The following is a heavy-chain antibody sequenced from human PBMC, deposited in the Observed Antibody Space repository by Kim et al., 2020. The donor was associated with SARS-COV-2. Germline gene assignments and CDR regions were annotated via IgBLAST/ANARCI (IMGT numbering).Heavy chain of an antibody. CDR3: ARTYYYGSGSPYYFDY. J-gene: IGHJ4*02. Sequence: SFQGQVTISADKSISTAYLQWSSLKASDTAMYYCARTYYYGSGSPYYFDYWGQGTLVTVSS. V-gene: IGHV5-51*01. D-gene: IGHD3-10*01.